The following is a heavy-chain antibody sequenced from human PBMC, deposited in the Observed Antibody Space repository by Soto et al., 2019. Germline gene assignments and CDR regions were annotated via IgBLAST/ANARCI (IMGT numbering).Heavy chain of an antibody. D-gene: IGHD2-15*01. J-gene: IGHJ5*01. CDR2: IILLFGKT. CDR1: EETFNKFA. CDR3: TRAPFDFYSRIDP. Sequence: QVELVQSGAEVKTPGSSVKVSCKASEETFNKFAITWVRQAPGQGLEWMGVIILLFGKTEYAQQFRGRLTITADKSTRTIYMEVDNLRSEDTAIYYCTRAPFDFYSRIDPWGPGTLVTVSS. V-gene: IGHV1-69*06.